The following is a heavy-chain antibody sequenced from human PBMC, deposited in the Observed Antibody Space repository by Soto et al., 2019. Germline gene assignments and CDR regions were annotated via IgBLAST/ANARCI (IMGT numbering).Heavy chain of an antibody. CDR2: ISSSSRDI. CDR3: ARGSWGGDGIDV. D-gene: IGHD3-16*01. V-gene: IGHV3-21*01. CDR1: VFIFSTYT. J-gene: IGHJ6*02. Sequence: WSLRLSCSASVFIFSTYTINWVRQAPGKGLEWVASISSSSRDIFYADSVKARFTISRDNANSSVDLQMNSLRVGDTAIYYCARGSWGGDGIDVWGQGTTVTVSS.